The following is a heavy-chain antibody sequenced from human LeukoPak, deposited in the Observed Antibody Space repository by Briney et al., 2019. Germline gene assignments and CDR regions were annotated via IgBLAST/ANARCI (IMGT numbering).Heavy chain of an antibody. Sequence: SETLSLTCTVSGGSIRSQYWSWIRQPAGRGLEWLGRIYASGSTNYSPSLKSRVTLSLDTSKNQFSLKLFSVTAADTAVYFCARDVSSWPFFDSWGQGTQVTVSS. CDR3: ARDVSSWPFFDS. CDR2: IYASGST. J-gene: IGHJ4*02. CDR1: GGSIRSQY. D-gene: IGHD6-13*01. V-gene: IGHV4-4*07.